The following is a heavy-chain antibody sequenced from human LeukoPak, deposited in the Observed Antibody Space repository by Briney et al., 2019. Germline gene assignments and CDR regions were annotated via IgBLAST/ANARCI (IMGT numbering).Heavy chain of an antibody. CDR1: GFTFSSYS. Sequence: GGSLRLSCAASGFTFSSYSMNWVRQAPGKGLEWVSSISSSSSYIYYADSVKGRFTISRDNAKNSLYLQINSLRAEDTAVYYCARDNAQNPWYYYYYMDVWGKGTTVTVSS. V-gene: IGHV3-21*01. CDR3: ARDNAQNPWYYYYYMDV. CDR2: ISSSSSYI. J-gene: IGHJ6*03. D-gene: IGHD2/OR15-2a*01.